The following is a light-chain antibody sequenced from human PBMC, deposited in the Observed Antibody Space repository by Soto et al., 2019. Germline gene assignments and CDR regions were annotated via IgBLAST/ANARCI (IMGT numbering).Light chain of an antibody. V-gene: IGLV2-14*01. CDR1: SGDVGGYNY. CDR3: ISYTTTKTLL. Sequence: QSVLTQPASVSGSPGQSITISCTGTSGDVGGYNYVSWYQQHPGKAPKLLISGVTNRPSGVSNRFAGSKSGNTASLTISGLQADDEADYYCISYTTTKTLLFGGGTKLTVL. J-gene: IGLJ2*01. CDR2: GVT.